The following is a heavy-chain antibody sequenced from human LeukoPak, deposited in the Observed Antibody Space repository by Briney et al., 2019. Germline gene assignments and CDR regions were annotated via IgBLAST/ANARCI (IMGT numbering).Heavy chain of an antibody. Sequence: PSETLSLTCSVSGGSVSSSTYYWGWIRQPPGKGLEWIGSMYHGGSTYYNPSLKSRVTISVDTSKNQFSLQLSSVTAADTAVYYCARVQRVITMVRGAKFDYWGQGTLVTVSS. CDR1: GGSVSSSTYY. D-gene: IGHD3-10*01. J-gene: IGHJ4*02. CDR2: MYHGGST. V-gene: IGHV4-39*01. CDR3: ARVQRVITMVRGAKFDY.